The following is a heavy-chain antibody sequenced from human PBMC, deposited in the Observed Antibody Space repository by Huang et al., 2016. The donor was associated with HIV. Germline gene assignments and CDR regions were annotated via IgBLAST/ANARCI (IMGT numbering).Heavy chain of an antibody. V-gene: IGHV4-39*02. CDR2: IYYSGST. J-gene: IGHJ4*02. CDR1: GGSIRSDNYS. Sequence: QLQLQESGPGLVKPSETLSLTCTVSGGSIRSDNYSWGWCRQPPGKGLEWIGSIYYSGSTYYNPCLKRRVTITVDTSKNHFSLRMRSVTAADTAVYYCARLPGSITMIRGVITDPYWGQGTLVTVSS. CDR3: ARLPGSITMIRGVITDPY. D-gene: IGHD3-10*01.